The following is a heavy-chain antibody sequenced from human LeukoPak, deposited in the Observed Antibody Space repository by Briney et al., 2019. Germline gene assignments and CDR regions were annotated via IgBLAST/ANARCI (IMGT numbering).Heavy chain of an antibody. D-gene: IGHD4-23*01. V-gene: IGHV3-48*01. CDR1: GFTFSSYS. CDR3: ARGRGNSGFDY. J-gene: IGHJ4*02. Sequence: GGSLRLTCAASGFTFSSYSMNWVRQAPGKGLEWVSYISSSSSTIYYADSVKGRFTISRDNAKNSLYLQLNSLRAEDLAVYYCARGRGNSGFDYWGQGTLVTVSS. CDR2: ISSSSSTI.